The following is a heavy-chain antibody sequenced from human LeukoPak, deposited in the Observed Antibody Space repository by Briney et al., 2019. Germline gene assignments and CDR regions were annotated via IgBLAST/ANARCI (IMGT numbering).Heavy chain of an antibody. CDR2: IRSKTFGGTA. CDR1: GFTLNTYA. V-gene: IGHV3-49*04. CDR3: TQGY. Sequence: PGRSLRLSCAVSGFTLNTYAMNWVRQAPGKGLEWVGFIRSKTFGGTAEYAASVKGRFTISRDDSKSIAYLEMNSLKTEDTGMYYCTQGYWGQGTLVTVSS. J-gene: IGHJ4*02.